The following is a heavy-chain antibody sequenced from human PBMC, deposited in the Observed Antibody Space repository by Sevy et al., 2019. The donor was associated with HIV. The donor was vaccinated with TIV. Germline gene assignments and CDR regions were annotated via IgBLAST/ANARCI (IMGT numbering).Heavy chain of an antibody. CDR2: IKQDGSEK. CDR1: GFAFTDYW. Sequence: GGSLRLSCAASGFAFTDYWMSWVSQTPGKGLESVATIKQDGSEKYYVDSVKGRFAISRDNGKNSVSLQMNSLRAEDTALYYCAREVGGYNWRPYYFDSWGQGTLVTVSS. CDR3: AREVGGYNWRPYYFDS. J-gene: IGHJ4*02. D-gene: IGHD5-12*01. V-gene: IGHV3-7*01.